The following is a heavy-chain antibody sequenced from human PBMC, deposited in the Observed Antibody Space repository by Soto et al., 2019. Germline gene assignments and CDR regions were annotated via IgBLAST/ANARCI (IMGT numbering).Heavy chain of an antibody. J-gene: IGHJ4*02. Sequence: PGGSLRLSCAASGFTFSSNWMHWVRQAPGKGLVWVSRINSDGSITSYADSVKGQFTISRDNAKNTLYLQMNSLRADDTAVYYCERARRSWYVTFDYWGQGILVTVSS. CDR1: GFTFSSNW. CDR3: ERARRSWYVTFDY. D-gene: IGHD6-13*01. CDR2: INSDGSIT. V-gene: IGHV3-74*01.